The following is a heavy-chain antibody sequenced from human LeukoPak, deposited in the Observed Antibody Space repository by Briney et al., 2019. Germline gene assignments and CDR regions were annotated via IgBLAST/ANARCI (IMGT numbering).Heavy chain of an antibody. CDR3: ARIAATDYVDTRWFQH. D-gene: IGHD3-16*01. V-gene: IGHV3-21*01. CDR2: ISSGSGYI. CDR1: GFTFSRFS. Sequence: PGGSLRLSCAASGFTFSRFSMHWVRQAPGKGLEWVSSISSGSGYIYYADSVKGRFTISRDNARNSLYLQLHSLRAEDTAVYYCARIAATDYVDTRWFQHWGQGTLVTVSS. J-gene: IGHJ1*01.